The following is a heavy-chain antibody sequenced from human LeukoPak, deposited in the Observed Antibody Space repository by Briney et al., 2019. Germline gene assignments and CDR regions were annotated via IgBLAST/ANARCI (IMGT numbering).Heavy chain of an antibody. D-gene: IGHD3-16*01. CDR2: IYHSGST. CDR3: ARVKKGDYMDV. V-gene: IGHV4-38-2*02. CDR1: DYSISSGYY. J-gene: IGHJ6*03. Sequence: SETLSLACTVSDYSISSGYYWGWIRQPPGMGLEWIGIIYHSGSTYYNPSLKNRITISVDTSKNQLSLKLNSVIAADTAVYYCARVKKGDYMDVWGKGTTVTVSS.